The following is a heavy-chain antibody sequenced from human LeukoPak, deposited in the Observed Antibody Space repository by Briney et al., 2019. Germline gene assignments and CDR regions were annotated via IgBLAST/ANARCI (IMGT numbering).Heavy chain of an antibody. J-gene: IGHJ2*01. Sequence: PSETLSLTCAVYGGSFSGYYWSWIRQPPGKGLEWIGEINHSGSTNYNPSLKSRVTISVDTSKNHFSLNLGSVTAADTAVYYCARRVRAYCSGGSCYDGWYFDLWGRGTLVTVSS. CDR2: INHSGST. V-gene: IGHV4-34*01. D-gene: IGHD2-15*01. CDR3: ARRVRAYCSGGSCYDGWYFDL. CDR1: GGSFSGYY.